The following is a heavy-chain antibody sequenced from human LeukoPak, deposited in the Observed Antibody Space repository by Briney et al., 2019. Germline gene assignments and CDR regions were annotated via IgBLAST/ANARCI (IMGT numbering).Heavy chain of an antibody. D-gene: IGHD2/OR15-2a*01. CDR2: ISYDGSNK. Sequence: PGGSLRLSCAASGFTFSSYGMHWVRQAPGKGLEWVAVISYDGSNKYYADSVKGRFTISRDNSKNTLYLQMNSLRAEDTAVYYCAKDVSALSHYYGMDVWGRGTTVTVSS. J-gene: IGHJ6*02. CDR3: AKDVSALSHYYGMDV. V-gene: IGHV3-30*18. CDR1: GFTFSSYG.